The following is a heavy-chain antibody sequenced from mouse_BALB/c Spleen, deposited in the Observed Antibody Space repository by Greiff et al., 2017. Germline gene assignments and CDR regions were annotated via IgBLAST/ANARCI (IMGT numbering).Heavy chain of an antibody. V-gene: IGHV7-3*02. J-gene: IGHJ1*01. D-gene: IGHD2-14*01. CDR2: IRNKANGYTT. CDR3: AREGRYDGDWYFDV. CDR1: GFTFTDYY. Sequence: EVKLMESGGGLVQPGGSLRLSCATSGFTFTDYYMSWVRQPPGKALEWLGFIRNKANGYTTEYSASVKGRFTISRDNSQSILYLQMNTLRAEDSATYYCAREGRYDGDWYFDVWGAGTMVTVSS.